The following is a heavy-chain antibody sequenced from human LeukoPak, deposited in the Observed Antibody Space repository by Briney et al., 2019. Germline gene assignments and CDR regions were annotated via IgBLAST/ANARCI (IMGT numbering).Heavy chain of an antibody. D-gene: IGHD6-13*01. CDR3: ARSSVSTYGMDV. Sequence: SETLSLTCTVSGGSISSYYWSWIRQPPGKGLEWIGYIYYSGSTNYNPSLKSRVTISVDTSKNQFSLKLSSVTAADTAVYYCARSSVSTYGMDVWGQGTTVTVSS. V-gene: IGHV4-59*01. CDR1: GGSISSYY. CDR2: IYYSGST. J-gene: IGHJ6*02.